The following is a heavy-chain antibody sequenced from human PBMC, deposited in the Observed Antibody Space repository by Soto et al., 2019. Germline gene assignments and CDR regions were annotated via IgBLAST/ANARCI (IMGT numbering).Heavy chain of an antibody. CDR1: GGSFTGHF. V-gene: IGHV4-34*01. D-gene: IGHD3-9*01. Sequence: LETLSLAYSVCGGSFTGHFWILVRQPPGKGVEGIGEVSHSGNTKYYPSLRSRVTLYVDSAKNQISLALTSVTAADPAVDYCERAYFESAVWQEVDIGGRGKMVTVS. J-gene: IGHJ4*02. CDR2: VSHSGNT. CDR3: ERAYFESAVWQEVDI.